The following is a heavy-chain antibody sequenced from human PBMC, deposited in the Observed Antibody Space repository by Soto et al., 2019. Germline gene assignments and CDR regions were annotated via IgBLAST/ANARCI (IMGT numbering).Heavy chain of an antibody. CDR3: AKDDSSSLPNYFDY. J-gene: IGHJ4*02. V-gene: IGHV3-23*01. Sequence: LRLSCAASGFTFNSYAMSWVRQAPGKGLEWVSTIIGSGGSTYYADSVKGRFSVSRDNSKNTLYLQMNSLRAEDTAVYYCAKDDSSSLPNYFDYWGQGTLVTVSS. CDR2: IIGSGGST. CDR1: GFTFNSYA. D-gene: IGHD6-6*01.